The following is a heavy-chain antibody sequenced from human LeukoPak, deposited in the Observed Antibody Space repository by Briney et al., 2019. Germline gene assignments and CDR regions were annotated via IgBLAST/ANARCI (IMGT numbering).Heavy chain of an antibody. Sequence: PGGSLRLSCAASGFTFSSYGMSWVRQAPGKGLEWVSIISGSGGGTYYADSVKGQFTISRDNSKNTLYLQMDSLRVEDTAVYYCAKESTMIFVPYSYFDLWGRGTMVTVSP. D-gene: IGHD3-22*01. CDR2: ISGSGGGT. CDR1: GFTFSSYG. J-gene: IGHJ2*01. CDR3: AKESTMIFVPYSYFDL. V-gene: IGHV3-23*01.